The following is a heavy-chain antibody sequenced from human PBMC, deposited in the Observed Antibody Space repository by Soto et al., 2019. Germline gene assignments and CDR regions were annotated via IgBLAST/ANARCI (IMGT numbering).Heavy chain of an antibody. V-gene: IGHV3-21*01. J-gene: IGHJ6*02. CDR3: ARDLKVAGTNSFYYYGMDV. CDR2: LSRSSRNI. CDR1: GVTFSNYT. D-gene: IGHD6-19*01. Sequence: EVQLVGSGGGLVKPGGSLRLSCTDSGVTFSNYTMNWVRQAPGKGLEWGSSLSRSSRNIYYADSVKGRFTISRDNAKNALYLQMNSLRAEDTAVYYCARDLKVAGTNSFYYYGMDVWGQGTTVTVSS.